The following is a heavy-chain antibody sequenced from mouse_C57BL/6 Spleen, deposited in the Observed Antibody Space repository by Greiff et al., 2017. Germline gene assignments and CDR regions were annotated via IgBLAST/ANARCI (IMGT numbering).Heavy chain of an antibody. Sequence: EVQLVESGPELVKPGASVKISCKASGYSFTGYYMNWVKQSPEKSLEWIGEINPSTGGTTYNQKFKAKATLTVDKSSSTAYMQLKSLTSEDSAVYYCARYGMGGYWYFDVWGTGTTVTVSS. CDR1: GYSFTGYY. V-gene: IGHV1-42*01. J-gene: IGHJ1*03. D-gene: IGHD1-1*02. CDR2: INPSTGGT. CDR3: ARYGMGGYWYFDV.